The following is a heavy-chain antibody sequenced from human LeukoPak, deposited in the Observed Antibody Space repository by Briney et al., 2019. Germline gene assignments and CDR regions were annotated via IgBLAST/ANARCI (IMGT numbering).Heavy chain of an antibody. CDR2: FDPEDGET. J-gene: IGHJ3*02. CDR3: ATGTGTGYLDAFDI. CDR1: GYTHTELS. D-gene: IGHD3/OR15-3a*01. Sequence: GASVKVSCKVSGYTHTELSMHWVRQAPGKGLEWMGGFDPEDGETIYAQKFQGRVTMTEDTSTDTAYMELSSLRSEDTAVYYCATGTGTGYLDAFDIWGQGTMVTVSS. V-gene: IGHV1-24*01.